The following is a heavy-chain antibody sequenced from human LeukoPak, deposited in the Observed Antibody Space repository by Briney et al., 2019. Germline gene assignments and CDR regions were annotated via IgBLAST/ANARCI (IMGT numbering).Heavy chain of an antibody. Sequence: SETLSLTCAVSGGSISTYHWSWIRQPPGKGLEWIGYIYNRGTTVYNPSLRSRVTVSVHTSKNQFSLRLTSVTAADTAVYYCARNDSSGYFDYWGQGTLVTVSS. CDR2: IYNRGTT. CDR3: ARNDSSGYFDY. J-gene: IGHJ4*02. CDR1: GGSISTYH. D-gene: IGHD3-22*01. V-gene: IGHV4-59*01.